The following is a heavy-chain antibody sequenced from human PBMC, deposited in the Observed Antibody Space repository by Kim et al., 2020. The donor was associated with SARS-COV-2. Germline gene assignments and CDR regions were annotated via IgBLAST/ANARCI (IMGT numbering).Heavy chain of an antibody. J-gene: IGHJ4*02. V-gene: IGHV3-48*02. CDR1: GFNFSIYS. D-gene: IGHD3-10*01. CDR3: ASDFAGSETYHKRGEY. Sequence: GGSLRLSCVVSGFNFSIYSMNWVRQAPGKGLECVSYISSSGSTTNYADSVKGRFTISRDNAKKSLFLQMNSLRDEDTAVYYCASDFAGSETYHKRGEYWGPRTPVTVSS. CDR2: ISSSGSTT.